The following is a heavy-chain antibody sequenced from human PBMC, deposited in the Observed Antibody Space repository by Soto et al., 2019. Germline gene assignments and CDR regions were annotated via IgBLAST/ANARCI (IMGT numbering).Heavy chain of an antibody. J-gene: IGHJ4*02. V-gene: IGHV3-15*01. D-gene: IGHD3-10*01. CDR3: TTSLLLEQPSTLT. CDR1: GFTFSNAW. CDR2: IKSNTDGGTT. Sequence: EVQLVESGGSLVKPGGSLRLSCAASGFTFSNAWMSWVRQAPGKGLQWVGRIKSNTDGGTTDYAAPVKGRFTISRDDSKNTLYLQMNSLKTEDTAVYYCTTSLLLEQPSTLTWGQGTLVTVSS.